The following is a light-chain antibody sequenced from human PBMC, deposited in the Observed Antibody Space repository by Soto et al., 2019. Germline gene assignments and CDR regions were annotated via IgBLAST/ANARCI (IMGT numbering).Light chain of an antibody. Sequence: DIQMTQSPSSVSASVGDRVTITCRASQDIDSWLAWYQQKPGKAPKLLIYAASSLQSGVPSRFSGSGSGTDFTFTISSLQPEDFATYSCQQGSSFPWTFGQGTKVDIK. CDR3: QQGSSFPWT. CDR2: AAS. J-gene: IGKJ1*01. CDR1: QDIDSW. V-gene: IGKV1-12*01.